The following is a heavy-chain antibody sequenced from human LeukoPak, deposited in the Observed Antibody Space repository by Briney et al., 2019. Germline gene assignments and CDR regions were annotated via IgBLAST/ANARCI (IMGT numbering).Heavy chain of an antibody. CDR2: FTNSRTT. D-gene: IGHD7-27*01. Sequence: PSETLSLTCTVSGASISDYYWSWIRQPPGKGLEWIGFFTNSRTTNYNPSLKSRVTMSVDTSKNQFSLKLSSVTAADTAVYYCARGSNWGDYWGQGTLVTVSS. CDR3: ARGSNWGDY. CDR1: GASISDYY. J-gene: IGHJ4*02. V-gene: IGHV4-59*12.